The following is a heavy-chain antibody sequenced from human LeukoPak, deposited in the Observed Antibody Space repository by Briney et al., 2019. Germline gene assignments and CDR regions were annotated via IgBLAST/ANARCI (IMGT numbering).Heavy chain of an antibody. CDR1: GFIFSSYE. V-gene: IGHV3-48*03. CDR3: ARQLHPTGYYYYGMDL. D-gene: IGHD1-1*01. J-gene: IGHJ6*04. CDR2: ISRSGSTI. Sequence: PGGSLRLSCAASGFIFSSYEMNWLRQAPGKGLEWVSHISRSGSTIYYAASVKGRFSISRDNAKNSLYLQMNSLRVEDTAVYYCARQLHPTGYYYYGMDLWGKGTAVTVSS.